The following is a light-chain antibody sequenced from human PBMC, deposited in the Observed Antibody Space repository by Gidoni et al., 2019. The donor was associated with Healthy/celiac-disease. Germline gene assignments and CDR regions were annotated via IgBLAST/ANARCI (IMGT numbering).Light chain of an antibody. V-gene: IGLV1-44*01. CDR3: AAWDASLNGWV. J-gene: IGLJ3*02. CDR1: SSNIGSNT. CDR2: SNK. Sequence: QSVLTQPPSASGTPGQRVTISCSGSSSNIGSNTVNWYQQLPGTAPKLLIYSNKQRPSGVPDRFSGSKSGTSASLAISGLQSEDEADYYCAAWDASLNGWVFGGGTKLTVL.